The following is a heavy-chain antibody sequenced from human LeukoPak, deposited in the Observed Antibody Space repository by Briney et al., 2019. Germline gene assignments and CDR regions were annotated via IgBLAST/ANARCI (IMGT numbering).Heavy chain of an antibody. CDR2: IYPADSDI. J-gene: IGHJ5*02. V-gene: IGHV5-51*01. CDR3: ARQEYCSGGSCYTWFDP. CDR1: GYSINNYW. D-gene: IGHD2-15*01. Sequence: GESLKISCKGSGYSINNYWIGGGRQMPGKGLGWMGIIYPADSDIRYSPSFQGQVTISADKSISTAYLQWSSLKASDTAMYYCARQEYCSGGSCYTWFDPWGQGTLVTVSS.